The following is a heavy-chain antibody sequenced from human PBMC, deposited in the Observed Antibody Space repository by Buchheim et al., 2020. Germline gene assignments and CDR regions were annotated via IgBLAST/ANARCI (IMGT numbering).Heavy chain of an antibody. V-gene: IGHV1-2*06. Sequence: QVQLVQSGAEVKKPGASVKVSCKASGYTFTGYYMHWVRQAPGQGLEWMGRINPNSGGTNYAQKFQGRVTMTRDTSISTAHMELSRLRSHDTAVYYCARGGVISGSGQETPNLYYFDYWGQGTL. D-gene: IGHD6-19*01. CDR2: INPNSGGT. CDR1: GYTFTGYY. CDR3: ARGGVISGSGQETPNLYYFDY. J-gene: IGHJ4*02.